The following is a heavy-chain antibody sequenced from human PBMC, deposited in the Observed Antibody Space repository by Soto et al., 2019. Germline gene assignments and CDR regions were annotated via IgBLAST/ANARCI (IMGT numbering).Heavy chain of an antibody. J-gene: IGHJ6*02. CDR2: IWYDGSNK. Sequence: PGGSLRLSCAASGFTFSSYGMHWVRQAPGKGLEWVAVIWYDGSNKYYADSVKGRFTISRDNSKSTLYLQMNSLRAEDTAVYYCAREEITYYYDSSGYRLYYYYGMDVWGQGTTVTVSS. CDR3: AREEITYYYDSSGYRLYYYYGMDV. D-gene: IGHD3-22*01. V-gene: IGHV3-33*01. CDR1: GFTFSSYG.